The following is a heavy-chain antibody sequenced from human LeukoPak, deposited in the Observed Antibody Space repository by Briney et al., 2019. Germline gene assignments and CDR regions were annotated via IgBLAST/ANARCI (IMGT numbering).Heavy chain of an antibody. D-gene: IGHD6-19*01. V-gene: IGHV4-4*02. CDR1: GGSISSSNW. Sequence: PSETLSLTCAVSGGSISSSNWWSWVRQPPGKGLEWIGEIYHSGSTNYNPSLKSRVTILVDKSKNQFSLKLSSVTAADTAVYYCAKGDNKFTKWLALDYWGQGTLVTVSS. CDR2: IYHSGST. J-gene: IGHJ4*02. CDR3: AKGDNKFTKWLALDY.